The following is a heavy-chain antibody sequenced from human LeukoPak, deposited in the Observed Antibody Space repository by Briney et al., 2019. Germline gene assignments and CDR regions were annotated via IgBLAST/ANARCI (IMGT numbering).Heavy chain of an antibody. V-gene: IGHV1-18*01. D-gene: IGHD3-3*01. CDR1: GYTFTSYG. Sequence: GASVKVSCKASGYTFTSYGIRWVRQAPGQGLEWMGWISAYNGNTNYAQKLQGRVTMTTDTSTSTAYMELRSLRSDDTAVYYCARKSYDFWSGNFDYWGQGTLVTVSS. CDR2: ISAYNGNT. CDR3: ARKSYDFWSGNFDY. J-gene: IGHJ4*02.